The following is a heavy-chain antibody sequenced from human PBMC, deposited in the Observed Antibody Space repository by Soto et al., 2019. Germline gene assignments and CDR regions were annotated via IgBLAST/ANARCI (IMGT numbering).Heavy chain of an antibody. Sequence: GASVKVSCKASGYTFTSYYMHWVRQAPGQGLEWMGIINPSGGSTSYAQKFQGRVTMTRDTSTSTVYMELSSLRSEDTAVYYCARERSVGSGRPVSYYGMDVWGQGTTVTVSS. CDR2: INPSGGST. CDR1: GYTFTSYY. V-gene: IGHV1-46*01. CDR3: ARERSVGSGRPVSYYGMDV. J-gene: IGHJ6*02. D-gene: IGHD3-10*01.